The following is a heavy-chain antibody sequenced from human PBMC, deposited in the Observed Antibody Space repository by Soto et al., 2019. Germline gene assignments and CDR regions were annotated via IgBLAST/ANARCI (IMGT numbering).Heavy chain of an antibody. Sequence: ASVKVSCKAAGGTFSSYAISWVRQAPGQGLEWMGRINAANGNTQYSQNFQGRVTFTSDASAGTAFMELTNLRFEDKAMYYCETDYGSNWRLWGQGPRVTVSS. CDR3: ETDYGSNWRL. CDR2: INAANGNT. J-gene: IGHJ4*02. D-gene: IGHD3-10*01. CDR1: GGTFSSYA. V-gene: IGHV1-3*01.